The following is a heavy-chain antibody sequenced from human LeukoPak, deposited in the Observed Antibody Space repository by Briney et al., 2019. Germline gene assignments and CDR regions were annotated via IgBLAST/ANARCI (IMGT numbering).Heavy chain of an antibody. CDR2: INPNSGGT. D-gene: IGHD6-19*01. CDR1: GYTFTGYY. V-gene: IGHV1-2*02. CDR3: ARDGIAVAGTLYYYYYMDV. Sequence: ASVNVSCKASGYTFTGYYMHWVRQAPGQGLEWMGWINPNSGGTNYAQKFQGRVTMTRDTSISTAYMELSRLRSDDTAVYYCARDGIAVAGTLYYYYYMDVWGKGTTVTISS. J-gene: IGHJ6*03.